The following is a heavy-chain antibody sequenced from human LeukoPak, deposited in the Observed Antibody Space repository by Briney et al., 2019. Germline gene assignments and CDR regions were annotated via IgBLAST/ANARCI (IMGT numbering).Heavy chain of an antibody. CDR1: GYTLTELS. Sequence: ASVKVSCKVSGYTLTELSMHWVRQAPGQGLEWMGWINPNSGGTNYAQKFQGWVTMTRDTSISTAYMELSRLRSDDTAVYYCARDNSSGFLGFDYWGQGTLVTVSS. CDR3: ARDNSSGFLGFDY. J-gene: IGHJ4*02. V-gene: IGHV1-2*04. D-gene: IGHD6-19*01. CDR2: INPNSGGT.